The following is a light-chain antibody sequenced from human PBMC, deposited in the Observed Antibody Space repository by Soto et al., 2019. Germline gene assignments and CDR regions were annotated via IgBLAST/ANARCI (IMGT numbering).Light chain of an antibody. CDR2: AAS. CDR1: QVISSY. Sequence: AGDRVTITCRASQVISSYLAWYQQKPGKAPKLLIYAASTLQSGVPSRFSGSGSGTDFTLTISCLQSEDFATYYCQQYYSYPWTFGQGTRWIS. V-gene: IGKV1-8*01. J-gene: IGKJ1*01. CDR3: QQYYSYPWT.